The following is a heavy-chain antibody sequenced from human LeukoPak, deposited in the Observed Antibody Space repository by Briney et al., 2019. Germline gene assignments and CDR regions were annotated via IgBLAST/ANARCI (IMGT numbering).Heavy chain of an antibody. V-gene: IGHV3-74*01. D-gene: IGHD1-26*01. J-gene: IGHJ4*02. CDR2: INKDGSTT. Sequence: GGSLRLSCAASGFTFSSNWMHWVRQAPGKGLVWVSRINKDGSTTNYADSVKGRSTIFRDNAKNTLYLQMNSLRAEDTAVYYCVRDLGGRSGHWGQGTLVTVSS. CDR3: VRDLGGRSGH. CDR1: GFTFSSNW.